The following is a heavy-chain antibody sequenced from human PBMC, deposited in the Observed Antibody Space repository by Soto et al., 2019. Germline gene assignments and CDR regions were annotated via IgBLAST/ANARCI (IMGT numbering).Heavy chain of an antibody. V-gene: IGHV3-11*01. CDR3: ATSGLGATTTSDY. D-gene: IGHD1-26*01. CDR2: ISSSGTTI. J-gene: IGHJ4*02. CDR1: GFTFSDYY. Sequence: QGQLVESGGGLVKPGGSLRLSCAASGFTFSDYYMSWIRQAPGKGLEWVSYISSSGTTIYYADSVMGRFAISRDDAKNSLYRQMNSLRAEDTAVYYCATSGLGATTTSDYWGQGPLVTVSS.